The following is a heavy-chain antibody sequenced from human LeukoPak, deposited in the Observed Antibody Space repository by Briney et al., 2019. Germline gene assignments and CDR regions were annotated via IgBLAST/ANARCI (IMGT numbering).Heavy chain of an antibody. Sequence: GGSLRLSCAASGFTFSDYWMSWVRQAPGKGLEWVANIKTDGSEKHYVDSVKGRFTISRDNSKNTLYLQMNSLRAEDTAVYYCAGRTVTPYYHDSSGFHLQYWGQGTLVTVSS. D-gene: IGHD3-22*01. V-gene: IGHV3-7*03. CDR2: IKTDGSEK. J-gene: IGHJ1*01. CDR1: GFTFSDYW. CDR3: AGRTVTPYYHDSSGFHLQY.